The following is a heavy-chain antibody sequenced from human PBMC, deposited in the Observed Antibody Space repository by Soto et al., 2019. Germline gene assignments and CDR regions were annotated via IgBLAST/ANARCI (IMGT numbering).Heavy chain of an antibody. CDR2: ISSSSSYI. D-gene: IGHD5-12*01. Sequence: GSLRLSCAASGFTFSSDSMNWVRQAPGNGLEWVSSISSSSSYIYYADSVKGRFTISRDNAKNSLYLQMNSLRAEDTAVYYCARMDSGYDPQDYYYYGMDVWGQGTTVTVSS. CDR3: ARMDSGYDPQDYYYYGMDV. V-gene: IGHV3-21*01. J-gene: IGHJ6*02. CDR1: GFTFSSDS.